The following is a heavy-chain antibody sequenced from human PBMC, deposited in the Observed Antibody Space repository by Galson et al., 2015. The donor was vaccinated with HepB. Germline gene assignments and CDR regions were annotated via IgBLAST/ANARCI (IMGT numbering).Heavy chain of an antibody. V-gene: IGHV3-23*01. CDR3: ARGTVAGPGPHDGFDI. J-gene: IGHJ3*02. D-gene: IGHD6-19*01. Sequence: SLRLSCAVSGLSFDIHAMNWVRLAPGKGLQWVSTISTSGADTYYTDSVKGRFTISRDNSKNTLYVQMNSLRAEDTAVYYCARGTVAGPGPHDGFDIWGQGTMVTVSS. CDR1: GLSFDIHA. CDR2: ISTSGADT.